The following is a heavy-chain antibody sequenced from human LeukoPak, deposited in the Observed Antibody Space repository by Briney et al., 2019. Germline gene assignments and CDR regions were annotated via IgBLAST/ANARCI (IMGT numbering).Heavy chain of an antibody. Sequence: GGSLRLSCAASGFTFSSYAMHWVRQAPGKGLEWVAVISYDGSNKYYADSVKGRFTISRDNSKNTLYLQMNSLRAEDTAVYYCARVEAIVVVVAATRGDYYGMDVWGQGTTVTVSS. J-gene: IGHJ6*02. CDR3: ARVEAIVVVVAATRGDYYGMDV. V-gene: IGHV3-30-3*01. CDR1: GFTFSSYA. D-gene: IGHD2-15*01. CDR2: ISYDGSNK.